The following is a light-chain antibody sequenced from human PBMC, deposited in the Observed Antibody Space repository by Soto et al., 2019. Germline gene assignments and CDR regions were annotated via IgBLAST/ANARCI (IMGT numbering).Light chain of an antibody. CDR3: CSYAGSYTYYV. CDR2: DVS. V-gene: IGLV2-11*01. J-gene: IGLJ1*01. Sequence: QSALTHPRSVSGSPGQSVTISCNGTSSDVGGYNYVSWYQQHPGKAPKLMIYDVSKRPSGFPDRFSGSKSGNTASLTISGLQAEDEADYYCCSYAGSYTYYVFGTGTKVTVL. CDR1: SSDVGGYNY.